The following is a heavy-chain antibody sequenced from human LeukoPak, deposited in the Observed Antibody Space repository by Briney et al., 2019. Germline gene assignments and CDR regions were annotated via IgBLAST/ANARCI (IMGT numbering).Heavy chain of an antibody. J-gene: IGHJ4*02. CDR2: VYYSGNT. CDR3: ARHHAEILVPND. Sequence: PSETLSLTCTVSGGYIISRSHYWGWIRQPPGKGLEWIGSVYYSGNTYYNPSLKTRATISIDTPTSKNQFSLTLSSVIAADTAVYYCARHHAEILVPNDWGQGTLVTVSS. V-gene: IGHV4-39*01. D-gene: IGHD1-1*01. CDR1: GGYIISRSHY.